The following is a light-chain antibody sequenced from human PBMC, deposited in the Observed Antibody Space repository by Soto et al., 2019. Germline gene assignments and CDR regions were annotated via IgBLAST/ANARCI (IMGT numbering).Light chain of an antibody. CDR3: QPYGSSPET. J-gene: IGKJ1*01. CDR2: GAS. Sequence: EMVLTQSPDTLSLSPGERATLSCRASRTVSSNFLAWYQQRPGQAPRLLIYGASSRAADIPDRFSGSGSGTDFTLTISRLEPEDLAVYYCQPYGSSPETFGQGTKVEIK. CDR1: RTVSSNF. V-gene: IGKV3-20*01.